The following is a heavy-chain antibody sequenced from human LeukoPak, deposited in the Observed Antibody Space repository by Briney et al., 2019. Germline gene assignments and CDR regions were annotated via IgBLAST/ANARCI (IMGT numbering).Heavy chain of an antibody. CDR3: ARGRGYSSSWNDY. V-gene: IGHV3-21*01. CDR2: ISSSSSYI. D-gene: IGHD6-13*01. J-gene: IGHJ4*02. CDR1: GFTFSSYS. Sequence: GGSLRLSCAASGFTFSSYSMNWVRQAPGKGLEWVSSISSSSSYIYYADSVKGRFTISRDNAKNSLYLQMNSLRAEDTAVYYCARGRGYSSSWNDYWGQGTLVTVSS.